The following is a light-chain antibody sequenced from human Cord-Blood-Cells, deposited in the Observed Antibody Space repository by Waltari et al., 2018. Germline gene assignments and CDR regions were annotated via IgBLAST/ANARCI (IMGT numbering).Light chain of an antibody. Sequence: DIQLTHSPSTLSASVGHRVTITCRASQSISSWLAWYQQKPGQAPKLLIYDASNLESGVPSRFSGSGSGTEFTFTSSSLEPDDFATYYCQQYNSYSWTFGQETKVEIK. J-gene: IGKJ1*01. CDR1: QSISSW. V-gene: IGKV1-5*01. CDR2: DAS. CDR3: QQYNSYSWT.